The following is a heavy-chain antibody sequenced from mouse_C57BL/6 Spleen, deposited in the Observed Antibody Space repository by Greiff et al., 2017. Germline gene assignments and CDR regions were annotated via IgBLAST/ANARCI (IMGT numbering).Heavy chain of an antibody. CDR3: ATGGGLFWFAY. J-gene: IGHJ3*01. D-gene: IGHD1-1*02. V-gene: IGHV14-1*01. CDR2: IDPEDGDT. CDR1: GFNIKGYY. Sequence: VQLQQSGAELVRPGASVKLSCTASGFNIKGYYMHWVKQRPEQGLEWIGRIDPEDGDTEYAPTFKGKATMTVDTSSNTAYMQLSSLTSEDTAVYYCATGGGLFWFAYWGQGTLVTVSA.